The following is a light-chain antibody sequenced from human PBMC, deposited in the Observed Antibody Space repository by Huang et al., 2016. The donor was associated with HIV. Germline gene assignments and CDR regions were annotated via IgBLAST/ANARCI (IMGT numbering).Light chain of an antibody. CDR1: QSVSYF. Sequence: EIVLTQSPATLSLSPGESATLSCRAIQSVSYFLAWYQQRPGQAPRLLIYDASNRATGIPARFSASGSGTDFTLTISSLEPEDFAVYYCQQRADYLTFGGGTKIEIK. CDR2: DAS. V-gene: IGKV3-11*01. CDR3: QQRADYLT. J-gene: IGKJ4*01.